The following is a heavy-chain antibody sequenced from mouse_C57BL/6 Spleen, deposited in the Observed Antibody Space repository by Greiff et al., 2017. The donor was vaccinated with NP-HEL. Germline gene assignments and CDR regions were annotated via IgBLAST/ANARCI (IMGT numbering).Heavy chain of an antibody. J-gene: IGHJ4*01. Sequence: QVQLQQPGAELVKPGASVKLSCKASGYTFTSYWMHWVKQRPGQGLEWIGLIHPNSGSTNYNEKFKSKATLTVDKSSSTAYMQLSSLTSEDSAVYYCARVSTHALYAMDYWGQGTSVTVSS. CDR1: GYTFTSYW. CDR3: ARVSTHALYAMDY. D-gene: IGHD5-1*01. CDR2: IHPNSGST. V-gene: IGHV1-64*01.